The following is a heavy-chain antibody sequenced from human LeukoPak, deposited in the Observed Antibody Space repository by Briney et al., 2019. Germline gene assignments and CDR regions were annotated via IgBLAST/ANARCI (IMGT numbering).Heavy chain of an antibody. Sequence: GGSLRLSCTASGFTFSTYAMSWVRQAPGKGPEWVSPISGGGDVTYYADSVKGRFTISRDNSKNTLSLRMNSLRVEDTAVYYCARDSSMLRGPLVIYYFDFWGQGTLVTVSS. CDR1: GFTFSTYA. D-gene: IGHD3-10*01. CDR3: ARDSSMLRGPLVIYYFDF. CDR2: ISGGGDVT. J-gene: IGHJ4*02. V-gene: IGHV3-23*01.